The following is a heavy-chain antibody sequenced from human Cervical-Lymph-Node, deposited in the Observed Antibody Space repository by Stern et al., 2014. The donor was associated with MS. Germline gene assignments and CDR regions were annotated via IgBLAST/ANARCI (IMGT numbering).Heavy chain of an antibody. CDR3: ARDCKLRYYYYGMDV. V-gene: IGHV3-33*01. CDR1: GFTFSSYG. CDR2: IWYDGSNK. D-gene: IGHD1-26*01. Sequence: VQLVESGGGVVQPGRSLRLSCAASGFTFSSYGMHWGRQAPGKGLEWGAVIWYDGSNKYYADSVKGRFTISRDNSKNTLYLQMNSLRAEDTAVYYCARDCKLRYYYYGMDVWGQGTTVTVSS. J-gene: IGHJ6*02.